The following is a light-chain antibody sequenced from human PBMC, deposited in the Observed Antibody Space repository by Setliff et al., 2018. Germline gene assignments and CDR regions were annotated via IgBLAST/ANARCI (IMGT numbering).Light chain of an antibody. CDR1: ERISSSY. J-gene: IGKJ4*01. V-gene: IGKV3-20*01. Sequence: IVLTQSPGTLSLSPGESATLSCRASERISSSYLAWYQQKPGQAPRLLIYGTFNRATGIPDTFSGSGSGTDLTLTISRLEPEDFAVYYCQQYGRSPLTFGGGTKVDIK. CDR3: QQYGRSPLT. CDR2: GTF.